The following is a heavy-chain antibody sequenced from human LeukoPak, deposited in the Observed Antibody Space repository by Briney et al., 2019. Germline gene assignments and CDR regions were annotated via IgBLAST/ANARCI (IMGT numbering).Heavy chain of an antibody. CDR3: AREGSRRNSGYDL. J-gene: IGHJ4*02. CDR2: MCCSGSTI. D-gene: IGHD5-12*01. V-gene: IGHV3-11*01. CDR1: GFTFSNYD. Sequence: PGGSLRLSCAASGFTFSNYDMSWIRQAPGKGLEWVAYMCCSGSTIYYADSVKGRFTISRDNAKNTLYLQMNSLRAEDTAVYYCAREGSRRNSGYDLWGQGTLVTVSS.